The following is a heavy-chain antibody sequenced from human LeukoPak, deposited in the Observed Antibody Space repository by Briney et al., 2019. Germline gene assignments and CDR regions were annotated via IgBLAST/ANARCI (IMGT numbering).Heavy chain of an antibody. CDR3: ARDSSSSWYYYFDY. CDR1: GGTFSSYA. D-gene: IGHD6-13*01. V-gene: IGHV1-69*13. Sequence: VASVKVSCTASGGTFSSYAISWVQQAPGQGLEWMGGIIPIFGTANYAQKFQGRVTITADESTSTAYMELSSLRSEDTAVYYCARDSSSSWYYYFDYWGQGTLVTVSS. J-gene: IGHJ4*02. CDR2: IIPIFGTA.